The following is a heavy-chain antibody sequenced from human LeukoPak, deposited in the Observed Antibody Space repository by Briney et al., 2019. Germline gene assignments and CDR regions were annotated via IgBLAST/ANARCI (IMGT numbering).Heavy chain of an antibody. CDR1: GYTFTAYY. D-gene: IGHD3-10*02. J-gene: IGHJ5*02. V-gene: IGHV1-2*02. CDR3: ARDECSGCWYGSYNWFDP. CDR2: INPNSGGT. Sequence: ASVKVSCKASGYTFTAYYMHWVRQAPGQGLEWMGWINPNSGGTNYAQKFQGRVTMTRDTSISTAYMELSRLRSDDTAVYYCARDECSGCWYGSYNWFDPWGQGTLVTVSS.